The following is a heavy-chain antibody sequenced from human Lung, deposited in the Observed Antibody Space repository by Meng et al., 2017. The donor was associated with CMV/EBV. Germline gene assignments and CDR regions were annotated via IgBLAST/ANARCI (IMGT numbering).Heavy chain of an antibody. J-gene: IGHJ6*02. V-gene: IGHV3-23*03. CDR2: IYSGDDST. CDR3: AKGKWGGYYYYYGMDV. Sequence: GGSLRLXCAASGFTFSTFAMSWVRQAPGKGLQWVSVIYSGDDSTYYADSVKGRFTISRDNSKNMLYLQMNSLRAEDSAVYFCAKGKWGGYYYYYGMDVWGRGTXVTVSS. CDR1: GFTFSTFA. D-gene: IGHD1-26*01.